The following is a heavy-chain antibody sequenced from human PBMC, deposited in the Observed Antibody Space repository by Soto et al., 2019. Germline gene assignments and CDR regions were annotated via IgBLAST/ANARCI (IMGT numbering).Heavy chain of an antibody. V-gene: IGHV1-69*01. J-gene: IGHJ4*02. CDR1: GGTFSSYS. D-gene: IGHD1-26*01. CDR3: ARDGGRHSGGIDY. Sequence: QVQLVQSGAEVKKPGSSVKVSCKASGGTFSSYSINWVGQAPGQGLEWMGEIIPIFGTANYAQKFQGRVTITADESTSTAYMPLSSLRSEDTAVYYCARDGGRHSGGIDYWGQGTLVTVSS. CDR2: IIPIFGTA.